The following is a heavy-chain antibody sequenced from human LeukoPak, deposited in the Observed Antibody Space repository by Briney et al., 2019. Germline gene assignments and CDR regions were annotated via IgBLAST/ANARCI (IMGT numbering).Heavy chain of an antibody. CDR1: GGSISSGSYY. V-gene: IGHV4-39*01. CDR3: ARHPGGYFDWLPDYFDY. CDR2: IYYSGST. Sequence: SETLSLTCTVSGGSISSGSYYWSWIRQPPGKGLEWIGSIYYSGSTYYNPSLKSRVTISVDTSKNQFSLKLSSVTAADTAVYYCARHPGGYFDWLPDYFDYWGQGTLVTVSS. J-gene: IGHJ4*02. D-gene: IGHD3-9*01.